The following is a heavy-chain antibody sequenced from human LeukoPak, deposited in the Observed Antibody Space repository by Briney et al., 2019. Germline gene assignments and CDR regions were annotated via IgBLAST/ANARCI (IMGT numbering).Heavy chain of an antibody. CDR1: GFTVSSNY. J-gene: IGHJ3*02. Sequence: GESLRLSCAASGFTVSSNYMSWVRQAPGKGLEWVSVIYSGGSTYYADSVKGRFTISRDNSKNTLYLQMNSLRAEDTAVYYCATLIVVVTDDAFDIWGQGTMVTVSS. CDR2: IYSGGST. V-gene: IGHV3-66*01. D-gene: IGHD3-22*01. CDR3: ATLIVVVTDDAFDI.